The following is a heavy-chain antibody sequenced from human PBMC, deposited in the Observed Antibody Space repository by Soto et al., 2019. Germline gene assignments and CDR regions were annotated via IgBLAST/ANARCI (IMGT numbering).Heavy chain of an antibody. CDR1: GFTFSNAW. D-gene: IGHD2-15*01. Sequence: GGSLRLSCAASGFTFSNAWMSWVRQAPGKGLEWVGRIKSKTDGGTTDYAAPVKGRFTISRDDSKNTLYLQMNSLKTEDTAVYYCTTDLPLNGKHLVERFDYWGQGTLVTVSS. CDR3: TTDLPLNGKHLVERFDY. CDR2: IKSKTDGGTT. V-gene: IGHV3-15*01. J-gene: IGHJ4*02.